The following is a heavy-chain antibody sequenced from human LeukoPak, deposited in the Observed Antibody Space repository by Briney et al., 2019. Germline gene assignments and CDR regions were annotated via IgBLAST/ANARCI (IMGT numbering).Heavy chain of an antibody. D-gene: IGHD4-23*01. J-gene: IGHJ3*02. V-gene: IGHV5-51*01. CDR3: ARLTAGGGAFDI. Sequence: GQVTISADKSISTAYLQWSSLKALDTAMYYCARLTAGGGAFDIWGQGTMVTVSS.